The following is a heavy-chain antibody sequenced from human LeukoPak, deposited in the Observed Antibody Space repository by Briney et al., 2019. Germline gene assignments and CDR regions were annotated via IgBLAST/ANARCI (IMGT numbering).Heavy chain of an antibody. V-gene: IGHV3-23*01. D-gene: IGHD3-22*01. Sequence: GGSLRLSCAASGFTFSSYAMSWVRQAPGKGLEWVSAISGSGGSTYYADSVKGRFTISRDNSKNTLYLQMNSLRAEDTAVYYCAKYSIYDSSGYYGEWGQGTLVTVSS. CDR3: AKYSIYDSSGYYGE. CDR1: GFTFSSYA. J-gene: IGHJ4*02. CDR2: ISGSGGST.